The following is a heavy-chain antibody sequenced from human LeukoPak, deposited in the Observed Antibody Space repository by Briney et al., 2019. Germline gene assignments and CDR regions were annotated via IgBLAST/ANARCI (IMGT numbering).Heavy chain of an antibody. Sequence: GGSLRLSCAASGFTFSSYAMHWVRQAPGKGLEWVAVISYDGSNKYYADSVKGRFTISKDNSKNTLYLQMNSLRAEDTAVYYCARAHVYYDSSGYSVRNWGQGTLVTVSS. V-gene: IGHV3-30-3*01. J-gene: IGHJ4*02. CDR1: GFTFSSYA. CDR2: ISYDGSNK. CDR3: ARAHVYYDSSGYSVRN. D-gene: IGHD3-22*01.